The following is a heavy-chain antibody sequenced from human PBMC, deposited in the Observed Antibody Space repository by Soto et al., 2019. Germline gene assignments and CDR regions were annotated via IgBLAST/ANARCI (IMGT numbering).Heavy chain of an antibody. D-gene: IGHD3-10*01. V-gene: IGHV3-15*01. CDR2: IKSKTDGGTT. J-gene: IGHJ4*02. CDR1: GFTFSNAW. CDR3: TTDPYGSASYYADLFDY. Sequence: EVQLVESGGGLVKPGGSLRLSCAASGFTFSNAWMSWVRQAPGKGLEWVGRIKSKTDGGTTDYAAPVKGRFTISRDDSKNTLYLQMNSLKTEDTAVYYCTTDPYGSASYYADLFDYWGQGTLVTVSS.